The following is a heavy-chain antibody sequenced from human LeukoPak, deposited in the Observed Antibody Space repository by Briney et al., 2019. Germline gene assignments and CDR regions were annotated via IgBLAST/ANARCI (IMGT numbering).Heavy chain of an antibody. D-gene: IGHD3-9*01. CDR1: GFTFSSYG. CDR2: ISYDGSNK. CDR3: AKGSGLRYFDWLYYFDY. V-gene: IGHV3-30*18. Sequence: PGGSLRLSCAASGFTFSSYGMHWVRQAPGKGLEWVAVISYDGSNKYYADSVKGRFTISRDNAKNSLYLQMNSLRAEDTALYYCAKGSGLRYFDWLYYFDYWGQGTLVTVSS. J-gene: IGHJ4*02.